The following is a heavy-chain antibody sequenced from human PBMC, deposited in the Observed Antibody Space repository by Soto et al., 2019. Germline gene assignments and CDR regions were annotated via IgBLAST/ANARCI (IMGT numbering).Heavy chain of an antibody. Sequence: QVHLVQSGAEVKKPGASVKVSCKASGYTFTNYDINWVRQAPGQGLEWMGWISTYTGNTNYAQKVQGRVTMTTDTSTRTAYMELRSLRSDDTAVYYCARGYYYGSGRPTPGGMDVWGQGTTVTVSS. J-gene: IGHJ6*02. CDR3: ARGYYYGSGRPTPGGMDV. CDR1: GYTFTNYD. CDR2: ISTYTGNT. D-gene: IGHD3-10*01. V-gene: IGHV1-18*01.